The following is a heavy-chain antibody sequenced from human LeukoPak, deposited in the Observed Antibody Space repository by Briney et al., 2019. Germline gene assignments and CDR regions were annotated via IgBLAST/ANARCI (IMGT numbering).Heavy chain of an antibody. CDR3: ARDYGGSSPFDY. V-gene: IGHV3-30*03. D-gene: IGHD4-23*01. CDR2: ISYDGSNK. J-gene: IGHJ4*02. CDR1: GFTFSSYG. Sequence: GRSLRLSCAVSGFTFSSYGMHWVRQAPGKGLEWVAVISYDGSNKYYADSVKGRFTISRDNAKNSLYLQMNSLRAEDTAVYYCARDYGGSSPFDYWGQGTLVTVSS.